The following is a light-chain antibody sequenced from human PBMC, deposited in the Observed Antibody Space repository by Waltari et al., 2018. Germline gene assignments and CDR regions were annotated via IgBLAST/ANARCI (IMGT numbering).Light chain of an antibody. CDR1: KLGDKA. CDR2: QDR. Sequence: SYELIQPPSVSVSPGQTASIMCSGAKLGDKAFCWYQQKSGQSPGLVMYQDRKRPSGIPERFSGSNSGNTATLTISGTQAMDEADYYCQAWDSSTATVVFGGGTKLTVL. V-gene: IGLV3-1*01. J-gene: IGLJ2*01. CDR3: QAWDSSTATVV.